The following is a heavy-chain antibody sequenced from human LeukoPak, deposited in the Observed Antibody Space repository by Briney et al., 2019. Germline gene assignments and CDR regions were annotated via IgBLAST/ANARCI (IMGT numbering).Heavy chain of an antibody. J-gene: IGHJ5*02. CDR3: AKDKGYSSGWYFNWFDP. D-gene: IGHD6-19*01. CDR1: GFTFSSYA. CDR2: IGGSGGST. Sequence: GGSLRLSCAASGFTFSSYAMSWVRQAPGKGLEWVSAIGGSGGSTYYADSVKGRFTISRDNSKNTLYLQMNSLRAEDTAVYYCAKDKGYSSGWYFNWFDPWGQGTLVTVSS. V-gene: IGHV3-23*01.